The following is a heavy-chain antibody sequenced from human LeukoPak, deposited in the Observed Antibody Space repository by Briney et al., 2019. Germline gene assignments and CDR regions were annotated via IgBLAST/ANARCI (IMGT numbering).Heavy chain of an antibody. CDR2: ISYDGSNK. V-gene: IGHV3-30*03. J-gene: IGHJ5*02. CDR3: ARDSPYCGGDCYSKTRNWFDP. CDR1: GFTFSSYG. Sequence: GGSLRLSCAASGFTFSSYGMHWVRQAPGKGLEWVAVISYDGSNKYYADSVKSRFTISRDNSKNTLYLQMNSLRAEDTAVYYCARDSPYCGGDCYSKTRNWFDPWGQGTLVTVSS. D-gene: IGHD2-21*02.